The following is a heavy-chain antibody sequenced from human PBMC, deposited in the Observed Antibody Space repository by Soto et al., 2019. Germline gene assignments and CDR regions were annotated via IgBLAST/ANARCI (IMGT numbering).Heavy chain of an antibody. D-gene: IGHD2-21*02. J-gene: IGHJ1*01. CDR2: ISYDGSNK. V-gene: IGHV3-30*18. Sequence: QGQLVESGGGVVQPGRSLSLSCAASGFTFSSYGMHWVRQAPGKGLEWVAVISYDGSNKYYADSVKGRFTISRDNSKNTLYLQMNSLRAEDTAVYYCAKGQVTVVTPGYFHHWGQGTLVTVSS. CDR3: AKGQVTVVTPGYFHH. CDR1: GFTFSSYG.